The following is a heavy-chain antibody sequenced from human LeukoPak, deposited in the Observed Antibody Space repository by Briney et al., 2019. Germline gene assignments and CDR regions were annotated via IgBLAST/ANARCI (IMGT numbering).Heavy chain of an antibody. CDR2: ISHSGRTM. Sequence: GGSLRLSCAASGFTFSDYYMSWIRQAPGKGLEWVSYISHSGRTMYYADSVKGRFTISRDNAKNSLYLQMNRLGAGETAVYYCARDSFVRGNIGNDMDVWGKGTTVTVSS. J-gene: IGHJ6*03. CDR3: ARDSFVRGNIGNDMDV. V-gene: IGHV3-11*01. D-gene: IGHD3-10*02. CDR1: GFTFSDYY.